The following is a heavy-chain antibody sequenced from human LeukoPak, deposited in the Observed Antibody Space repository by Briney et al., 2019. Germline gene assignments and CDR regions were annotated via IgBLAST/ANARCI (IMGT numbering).Heavy chain of an antibody. D-gene: IGHD3-10*01. CDR1: GFPFSGYE. CDR2: ISSSGSTI. Sequence: HTGGSLRLSCAASGFPFSGYEMNWVRQAPGKGLEWVSYISSSGSTIYYADSVKGRFTISRDNAKNSLYLQMNSLRAEDTAVYYCARVELLWFGAEGYFDYWGQGTLVTVSS. V-gene: IGHV3-48*03. CDR3: ARVELLWFGAEGYFDY. J-gene: IGHJ4*02.